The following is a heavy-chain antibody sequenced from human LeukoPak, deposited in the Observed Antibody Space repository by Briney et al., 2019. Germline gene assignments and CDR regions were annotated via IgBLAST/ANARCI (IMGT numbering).Heavy chain of an antibody. Sequence: PGGSLRLSCATSGFTLSTYWMSWVRQAPGKGLEWVANIKQDGSETYYADSVKGRFTIFRDNAKNSLYLQMDSLRAEDTAVYYCANGDGFDSWGQGTLVIVPS. J-gene: IGHJ4*02. D-gene: IGHD3-3*01. CDR1: GFTLSTYW. V-gene: IGHV3-7*01. CDR3: ANGDGFDS. CDR2: IKQDGSET.